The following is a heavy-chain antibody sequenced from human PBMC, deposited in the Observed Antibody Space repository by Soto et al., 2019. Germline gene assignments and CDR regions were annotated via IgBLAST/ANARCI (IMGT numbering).Heavy chain of an antibody. Sequence: ASVKVSCKASGFTFTSSAMQWVRQARGQRLEWIGWIVVGSGNTNYAQKFQERVTITRDMSTSTAYMELSSLRSEDTAVYYCAADGPDDYGDYGEAFDIWGQGTMVTVSS. J-gene: IGHJ3*02. V-gene: IGHV1-58*02. D-gene: IGHD4-17*01. CDR3: AADGPDDYGDYGEAFDI. CDR1: GFTFTSSA. CDR2: IVVGSGNT.